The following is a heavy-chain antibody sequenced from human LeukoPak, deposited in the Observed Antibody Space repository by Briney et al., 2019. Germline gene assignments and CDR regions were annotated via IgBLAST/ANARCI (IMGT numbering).Heavy chain of an antibody. D-gene: IGHD3-10*01. CDR1: GFSFTTYW. Sequence: GGSLRLSCAASGFSFTTYWMSWVRQAPGKGLEWVANIKQDGTEKYYVDSVKGRFSISRDNAKNSLYLQMNSLRVEDTAVYYCAKLAKYFYGSETYYFFEHWGQGTPVTASS. CDR3: AKLAKYFYGSETYYFFEH. J-gene: IGHJ4*02. V-gene: IGHV3-7*01. CDR2: IKQDGTEK.